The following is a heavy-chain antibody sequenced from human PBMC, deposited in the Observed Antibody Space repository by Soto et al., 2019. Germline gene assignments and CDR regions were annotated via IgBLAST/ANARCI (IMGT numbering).Heavy chain of an antibody. V-gene: IGHV3-30-3*01. J-gene: IGHJ4*02. CDR1: GFTFSSHA. CDR3: ARAAREDSFWSGPPTFDY. D-gene: IGHD3-3*01. Sequence: GWSLRLSCAASGFTFSSHAMHWVRQAPGKGLEWVAGILNDGSNKYYADSVKGRFTISRVSSKNTLYLQLNSLRPEDTAVYYRARAAREDSFWSGPPTFDYWGQGALVTV. CDR2: ILNDGSNK.